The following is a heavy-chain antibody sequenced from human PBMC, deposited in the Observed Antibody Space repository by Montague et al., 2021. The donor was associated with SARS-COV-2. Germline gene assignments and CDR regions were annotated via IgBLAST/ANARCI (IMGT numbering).Heavy chain of an antibody. CDR2: IYYSGAT. V-gene: IGHV4-59*01. Sequence: SETLSLTCTVSGGSISNNYWTWVRQPPGGGLEWIGHIYYSGATTXXPSXWGRVTISVDTSRNRFSLRLTSVTAADTAVYYCARFRDFWRDPMDVWGQGTTVTVSS. CDR3: ARFRDFWRDPMDV. CDR1: GGSISNNY. J-gene: IGHJ6*02. D-gene: IGHD3-3*01.